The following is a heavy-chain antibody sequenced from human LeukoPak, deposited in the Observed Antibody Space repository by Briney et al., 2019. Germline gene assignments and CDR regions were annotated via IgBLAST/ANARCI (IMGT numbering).Heavy chain of an antibody. CDR3: ARDGFSSSWPYYFDF. V-gene: IGHV1-18*01. D-gene: IGHD6-13*01. Sequence: SEKVSCKASGDTFINYGITWVRHAPGEGLECMGWISSYNGNTNNAQKFQGRVTMTTDTSTSTAYMELKSLRSDDTAVYHCARDGFSSSWPYYFDFWGQGSLVTVSS. J-gene: IGHJ4*02. CDR1: GDTFINYG. CDR2: ISSYNGNT.